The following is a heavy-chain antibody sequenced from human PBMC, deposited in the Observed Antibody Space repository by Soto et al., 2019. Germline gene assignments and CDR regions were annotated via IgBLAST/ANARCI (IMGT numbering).Heavy chain of an antibody. CDR3: ARASIHGSSWYFWFDP. CDR2: ITPMFGTK. CDR1: GGTFSRYA. J-gene: IGHJ5*01. Sequence: QVQLVQSGAEVRKPGSSVKVSCKASGGTFSRYAINWVRQAPGQGLEWMGGITPMFGTKNYAQKFKGRVTITADESTSTVYMELNTLRSEDAAVYYCARASIHGSSWYFWFDPWGQGTLVTVSS. D-gene: IGHD6-13*01. V-gene: IGHV1-69*01.